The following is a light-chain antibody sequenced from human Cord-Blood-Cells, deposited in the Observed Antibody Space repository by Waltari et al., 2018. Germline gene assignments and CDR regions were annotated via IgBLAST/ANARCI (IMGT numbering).Light chain of an antibody. CDR2: GAS. Sequence: EIVMTQSPATLSVPPGERATLSCRASQSVSSNLAWYQQKPGQAPRLLIYGASTRATGIPARFSGSGSGTEFTLTISSLQSEDFAVYYCQQYNNGPPYTFGQGTKLEIK. J-gene: IGKJ2*01. CDR3: QQYNNGPPYT. V-gene: IGKV3-15*01. CDR1: QSVSSN.